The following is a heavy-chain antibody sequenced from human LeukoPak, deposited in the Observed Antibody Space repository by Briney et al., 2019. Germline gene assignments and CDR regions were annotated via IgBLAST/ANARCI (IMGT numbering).Heavy chain of an antibody. Sequence: GGSLRLSCAASGFTFSSYGMHWVRQAPGKGLEWVAFIRYDGSNKYYADSVKGRFTISRDNSKNTLYLQMNSLRAEDTAVYYCAKAYCGGDCYSYYYYMYVWGKGTTVTVSS. V-gene: IGHV3-30*02. CDR1: GFTFSSYG. D-gene: IGHD2-21*01. CDR3: AKAYCGGDCYSYYYYMYV. J-gene: IGHJ6*03. CDR2: IRYDGSNK.